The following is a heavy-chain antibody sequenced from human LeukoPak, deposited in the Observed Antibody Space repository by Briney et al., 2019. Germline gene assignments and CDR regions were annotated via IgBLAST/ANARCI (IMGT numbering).Heavy chain of an antibody. J-gene: IGHJ4*02. V-gene: IGHV1-18*01. D-gene: IGHD4-17*01. Sequence: GASVKVSCKASVYTFTSYGISWVRQAPGQGLEWMGWISAYDGNTNYAQKLQGRVTMTTDTSTSTAYMELRSPRSDDTAVYYCARELSDYGDYCVGDYWGQGTLVTVSS. CDR2: ISAYDGNT. CDR3: ARELSDYGDYCVGDY. CDR1: VYTFTSYG.